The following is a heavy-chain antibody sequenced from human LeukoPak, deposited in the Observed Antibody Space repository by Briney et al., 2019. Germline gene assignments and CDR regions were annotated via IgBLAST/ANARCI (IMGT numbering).Heavy chain of an antibody. D-gene: IGHD2-21*02. J-gene: IGHJ4*02. V-gene: IGHV3-72*01. CDR2: TRNKAESYTT. Sequence: PGGSLRLSCAASGFTSSDHYMDWVRQAPGEGLEWVGRTRNKAESYTTEYAASVKGRFTISRDASKNSLFLQMNSLKPEDTAVYYCARGAYCGGDCHVPFDYWGQGTLVTVSS. CDR1: GFTSSDHY. CDR3: ARGAYCGGDCHVPFDY.